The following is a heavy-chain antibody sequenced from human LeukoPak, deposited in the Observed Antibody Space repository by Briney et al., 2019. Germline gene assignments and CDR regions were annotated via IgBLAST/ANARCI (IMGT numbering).Heavy chain of an antibody. CDR3: AKDFWPDCGADCYYSAFDI. CDR1: GVTFSNYA. Sequence: PGGSLRLSCAASGVTFSNYAMTWVRQAPGERLQRVSSISGSGETIDYADSVEGRFTISRDNSKNTLYLHMNSLSDEDTAVYHCAKDFWPDCGADCYYSAFDIWGQGTMVTVSS. V-gene: IGHV3-23*01. CDR2: ISGSGETI. D-gene: IGHD2-21*02. J-gene: IGHJ3*02.